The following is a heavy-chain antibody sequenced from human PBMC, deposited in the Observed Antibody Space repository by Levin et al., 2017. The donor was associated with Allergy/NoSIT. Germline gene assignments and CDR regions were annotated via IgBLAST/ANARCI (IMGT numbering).Heavy chain of an antibody. CDR1: GFSLRSSGMG. D-gene: IGHD1/OR15-1a*01. V-gene: IGHV2-5*02. J-gene: IGHJ5*02. Sequence: KGSGPTLVKPTQTLTLTCTFSGFSLRSSGMGVGWIRQPPGKALEWLALIYWDDDKRYNPSLKSRITITKDTSKNQVVLTMTNMNPVDTATYYCAHRPPGGYNWNNNWFDPWGQGTLVIVSS. CDR2: IYWDDDK. CDR3: AHRPPGGYNWNNNWFDP.